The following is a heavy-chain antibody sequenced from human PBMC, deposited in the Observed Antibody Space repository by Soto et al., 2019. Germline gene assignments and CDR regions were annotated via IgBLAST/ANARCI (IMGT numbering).Heavy chain of an antibody. J-gene: IGHJ5*02. CDR3: ARKDKSGYFNWFDP. V-gene: IGHV5-51*01. Sequence: WESLTISCRPSGYRFTSYWIAWVRQMPGKGLEWMGIIFPSDSDTRYSPSFQGQVTISADRSTSTVFLQWASLKASDTAVYFCARKDKSGYFNWFDPWGQGTLVTVS. CDR1: GYRFTSYW. CDR2: IFPSDSDT. D-gene: IGHD3-22*01.